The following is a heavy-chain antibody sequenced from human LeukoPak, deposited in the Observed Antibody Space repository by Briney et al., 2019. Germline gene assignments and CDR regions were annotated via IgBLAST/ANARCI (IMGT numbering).Heavy chain of an antibody. CDR2: MNPHSGDT. V-gene: IGHV1-8*01. CDR3: ARGLPMVRGVINDY. J-gene: IGHJ4*02. Sequence: SVKVSCKASGYSFSNYDINWVRLRQATGQGPEWMGWMNPHSGDTGSPQRFRGRVTITADKSTSTAYMELSSLRSEDTAVYYCARGLPMVRGVINDYWGQGTLVTVSS. D-gene: IGHD3-10*01. CDR1: GYSFSNYD.